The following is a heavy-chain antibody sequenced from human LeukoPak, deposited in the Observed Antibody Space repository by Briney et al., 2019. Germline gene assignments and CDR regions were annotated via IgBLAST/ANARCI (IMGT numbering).Heavy chain of an antibody. J-gene: IGHJ6*02. CDR3: ARESYYYGSGSYRIAPFRHYYYGMDV. Sequence: GGSLRLSCAASGFTFSSYSLNWVRQAPGKGLEWVSSISSSSGYIYYADSVKGRFTISRDNAKNSLYLQMNSLRAEDTAVYYCARESYYYGSGSYRIAPFRHYYYGMDVWGQGTTVTVSS. V-gene: IGHV3-21*01. D-gene: IGHD3-10*01. CDR1: GFTFSSYS. CDR2: ISSSSGYI.